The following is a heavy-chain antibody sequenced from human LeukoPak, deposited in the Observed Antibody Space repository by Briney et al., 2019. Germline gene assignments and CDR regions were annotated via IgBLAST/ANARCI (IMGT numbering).Heavy chain of an antibody. CDR2: IYHSGGT. D-gene: IGHD1-1*01. J-gene: IGHJ4*02. CDR3: ARRYTNYAPLDY. CDR1: GGSFSGYY. Sequence: PSETLSLTCAVHGGSFSGYYWSWIRQPPGKGLEWIGEIYHSGGTNYNPSLKSRVTISVDTSKNQFSLKLSSVTAADTAVYYCARRYTNYAPLDYWGQGTLVTVSS. V-gene: IGHV4-34*01.